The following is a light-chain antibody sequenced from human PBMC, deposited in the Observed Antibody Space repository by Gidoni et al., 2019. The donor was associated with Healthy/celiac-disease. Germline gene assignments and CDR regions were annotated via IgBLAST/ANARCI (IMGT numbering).Light chain of an antibody. V-gene: IGLV2-11*01. CDR3: CSYAGSYTFVV. Sequence: QSALTQPRSVSGSPGQSVTISCTGTSSDVGGYNYVSWYQKHPGKAPKLMMYDVSKRPSGVPDRFSGSKSGNTASLTISGLQAEDEADYYCCSYAGSYTFVVFGGGTKLTVL. CDR2: DVS. J-gene: IGLJ2*01. CDR1: SSDVGGYNY.